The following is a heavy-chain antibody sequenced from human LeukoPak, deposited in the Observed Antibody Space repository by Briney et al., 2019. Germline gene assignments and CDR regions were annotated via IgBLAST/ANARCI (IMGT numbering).Heavy chain of an antibody. CDR1: GFTFDSYW. CDR3: ARGMDV. V-gene: IGHV3-7*03. Sequence: PGGSLRLSCVASGFTFDSYWMNWIRQAPGKGLEWVANIKQDGSEKNYVDSVKGRFTISRDNAKNSVYLQMNSLRAEDTAVYYCARGMDVRGQGTTVTVSS. CDR2: IKQDGSEK. J-gene: IGHJ6*02.